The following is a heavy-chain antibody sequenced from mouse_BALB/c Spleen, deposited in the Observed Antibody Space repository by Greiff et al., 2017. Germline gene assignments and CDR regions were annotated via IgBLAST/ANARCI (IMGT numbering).Heavy chain of an antibody. V-gene: IGHV5-12-1*01. CDR1: GFAFSSYD. J-gene: IGHJ1*01. CDR3: ARYDYDLYWYFDV. Sequence: EVMLVESGGGLVKPGGSLKLSCAASGFAFSSYDMSWVRQTPEKRLEWVAYISSGGGSTYYPDTVKGRFTISRDNAKNTLYLQMSSLKSEDTAMYYCARYDYDLYWYFDVWGAGTTVTVSS. D-gene: IGHD2-4*01. CDR2: ISSGGGST.